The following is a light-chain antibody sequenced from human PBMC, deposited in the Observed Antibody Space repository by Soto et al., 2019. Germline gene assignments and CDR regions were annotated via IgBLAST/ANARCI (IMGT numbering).Light chain of an antibody. CDR1: QNVYNN. CDR3: QQCRNWPLT. V-gene: IGKV3-15*01. Sequence: EIVMTQSPATLSVSPGEGATLSCQASQNVYNNLAWYQQRPGQPPRLLIYDASTRATGISARFSGSGYGTEFTLTISSLQSGDFAVYFCQQCRNWPLTFGGGTKVEIK. CDR2: DAS. J-gene: IGKJ4*01.